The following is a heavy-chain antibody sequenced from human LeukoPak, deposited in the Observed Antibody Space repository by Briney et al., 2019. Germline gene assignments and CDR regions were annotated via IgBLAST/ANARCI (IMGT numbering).Heavy chain of an antibody. J-gene: IGHJ4*02. CDR2: IHHTGKN. V-gene: IGHV4-59*01. D-gene: IGHD1-7*01. CDR1: GGSITSYY. CDR3: AKWHEKLLAFDS. Sequence: SETLSLTCTVSGGSITSYYWNWIRQPPGKGLEWIGYIHHTGKNWYDPPLQSRVTLSVDTSKSEFSLRLNSVTAADTAVYYCAKWHEKLLAFDSWGQGTLVTVSS.